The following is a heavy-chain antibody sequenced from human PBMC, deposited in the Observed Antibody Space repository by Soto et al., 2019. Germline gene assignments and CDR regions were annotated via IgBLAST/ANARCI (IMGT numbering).Heavy chain of an antibody. D-gene: IGHD6-13*01. V-gene: IGHV1-46*01. CDR2: INPSGGST. Sequence: GASVKVSCKASGYTFTGYYMHWVRQAPGQGLEWMGIINPSGGSTSYAQKFQGRVTMTRDTSTSTVYMELSSLRSEDTAVYYCARDRVAAAGTRWFDPWGQGTLVTVSS. CDR3: ARDRVAAAGTRWFDP. CDR1: GYTFTGYY. J-gene: IGHJ5*02.